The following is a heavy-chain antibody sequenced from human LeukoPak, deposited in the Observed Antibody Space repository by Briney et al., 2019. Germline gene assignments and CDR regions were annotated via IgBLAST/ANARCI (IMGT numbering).Heavy chain of an antibody. CDR1: VYTFTIYY. V-gene: IGHV1-46*01. CDR3: ARVKPNYYDSSAYGTFDI. Sequence: ASVKVSCKSSVYTFTIYYMRWVRQAPGHGLEWLGIIELSGGSTSYAQKFQGRVTMTRDTSTSTVYMELSSLRSEDTSVYYCARVKPNYYDSSAYGTFDIWGQGTMVTVSS. D-gene: IGHD3-22*01. J-gene: IGHJ3*02. CDR2: IELSGGST.